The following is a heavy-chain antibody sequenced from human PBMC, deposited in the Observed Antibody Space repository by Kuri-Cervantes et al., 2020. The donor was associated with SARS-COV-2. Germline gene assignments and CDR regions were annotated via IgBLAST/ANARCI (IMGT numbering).Heavy chain of an antibody. V-gene: IGHV3-73*01. CDR1: GFLFSASA. CDR3: ASSLVGATFDY. J-gene: IGHJ4*02. D-gene: IGHD1-26*01. Sequence: GESLKISCEVSGFLFSASAIHWVRQGSGKGLEWVGRVRGKANNYATAYAASVKGRFTISRDNSKNTLYLQMNSLRAEDTAVYYCASSLVGATFDYWGQGTLVTVSS. CDR2: VRGKANNYAT.